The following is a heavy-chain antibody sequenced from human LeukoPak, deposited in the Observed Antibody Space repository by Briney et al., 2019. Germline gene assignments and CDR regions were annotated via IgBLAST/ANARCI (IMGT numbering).Heavy chain of an antibody. V-gene: IGHV7-4-1*02. CDR2: INTNTGNP. Sequence: GASVKVSCKAPGYTFTSYAMNWVRQAPGQGLEWMGWINTNTGNPTYAQGFTGRFVFSLDTSVSTAYLQISSLKAEDTAVYYCAGDGDIAEPAYFDLWGRGTLVTVSS. J-gene: IGHJ2*01. D-gene: IGHD2-15*01. CDR1: GYTFTSYA. CDR3: AGDGDIAEPAYFDL.